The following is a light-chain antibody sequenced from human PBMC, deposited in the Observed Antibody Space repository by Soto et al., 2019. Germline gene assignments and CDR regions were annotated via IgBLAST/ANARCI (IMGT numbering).Light chain of an antibody. CDR2: GAF. V-gene: IGKV3-15*01. CDR3: QQYNDWPLT. J-gene: IGKJ1*01. CDR1: QSVSSN. Sequence: EILMTQSPVTLSVSPGERATLSCRACQSVSSNLAWYQQKPGQAPSLLIYGAFTRATGIPARFSGTGSGTEFTLTISSLQSEDFALYYCQQYNDWPLTFGQGTKVEI.